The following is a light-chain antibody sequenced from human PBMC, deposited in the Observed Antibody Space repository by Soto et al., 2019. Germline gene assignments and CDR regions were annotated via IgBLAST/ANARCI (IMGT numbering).Light chain of an antibody. CDR3: DQHGSSRRT. J-gene: IGKJ1*01. CDR2: DAS. Sequence: EIVLTQSPGTLSLSPGERATLSCRASQSVSSNYLAWYQQKPGQAPRLLIYDASSRAAGIPDRFSGSGSGTDFTLTISRLEPEDFAVYYCDQHGSSRRTFGQGTKVE. V-gene: IGKV3-20*01. CDR1: QSVSSNY.